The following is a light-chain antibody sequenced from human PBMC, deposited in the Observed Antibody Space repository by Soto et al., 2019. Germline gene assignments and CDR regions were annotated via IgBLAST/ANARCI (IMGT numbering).Light chain of an antibody. CDR1: QTVRSN. Sequence: EIVMTQSPATLSLSPWERATLSCRASQTVRSNLAWYQQKPGQAPRLLIYGASTRATGIPARFGGSGSGTEFTLTISSLQSEDSAIYYCQQYDYWVSFGQETKVEIK. J-gene: IGKJ1*01. V-gene: IGKV3-15*01. CDR3: QQYDYWVS. CDR2: GAS.